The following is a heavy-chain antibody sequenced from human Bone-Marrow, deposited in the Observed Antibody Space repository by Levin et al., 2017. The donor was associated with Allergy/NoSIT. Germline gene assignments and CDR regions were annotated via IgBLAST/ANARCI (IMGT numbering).Heavy chain of an antibody. D-gene: IGHD4-17*01. J-gene: IGHJ4*02. CDR3: ARAWGDYRPFDI. CDR1: GGSINLYY. CDR2: IYSSGST. Sequence: KASETLSLTCTVSGGSINLYYWSWIRKPAGKGLEWIGRIYSSGSTYYNPSFKGQVTMSVDTSKNQLSLKLRSVTAADTALYFCARAWGDYRPFDIWGQGALVTVSS. V-gene: IGHV4-4*07.